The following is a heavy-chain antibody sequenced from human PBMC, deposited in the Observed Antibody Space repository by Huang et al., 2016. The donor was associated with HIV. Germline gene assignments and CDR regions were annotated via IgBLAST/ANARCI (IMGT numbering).Heavy chain of an antibody. V-gene: IGHV4-34*12. J-gene: IGHJ2*01. CDR2: IINGGRT. Sequence: QQQLQQWGAGLLKPSETLSLTCAVYGGSFTNYYWGWIRQPPGKGLEWIGEIINGGRTQYSPSLKSRVTIALDTSKNQVSLKLTSVSAADTAVYYCVRGPRYVSADWYARLRNYWFFDLWGRGSLVSVSS. CDR3: VRGPRYVSADWYARLRNYWFFDL. CDR1: GGSFTNYY. D-gene: IGHD3-9*01.